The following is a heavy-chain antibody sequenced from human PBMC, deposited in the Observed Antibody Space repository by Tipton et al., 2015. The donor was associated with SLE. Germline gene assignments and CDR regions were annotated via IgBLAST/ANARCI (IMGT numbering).Heavy chain of an antibody. V-gene: IGHV3-53*01. J-gene: IGHJ2*01. Sequence: QLVQSGGGLIQPGGSLRLSCAASGFTVSNNYMSWVRQAPGKGLEWVSVIYSGGSTYYADSVKGRFNISRDNSKNTLYLQMNSLGAEDTAVYYCAREERGGAVYGGSLYFVLWGSGTPVTVSS. D-gene: IGHD4-23*01. CDR2: IYSGGST. CDR3: AREERGGAVYGGSLYFVL. CDR1: GFTVSNNY.